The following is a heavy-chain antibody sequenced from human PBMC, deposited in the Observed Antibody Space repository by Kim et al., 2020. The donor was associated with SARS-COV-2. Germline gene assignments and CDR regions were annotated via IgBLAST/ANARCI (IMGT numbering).Heavy chain of an antibody. Sequence: GGSLRLSCAASGFTFSSYDMHWVRQATGKGLEWVSAIGTAGDTYYPGSVKGRFTISRENAKNYLYLQMNSLRAGDTAVYYCARADGSGSYPYYYYMDVWGKGTTLTVSS. V-gene: IGHV3-13*01. CDR1: GFTFSSYD. CDR2: IGTAGDT. J-gene: IGHJ6*03. CDR3: ARADGSGSYPYYYYMDV. D-gene: IGHD3-10*01.